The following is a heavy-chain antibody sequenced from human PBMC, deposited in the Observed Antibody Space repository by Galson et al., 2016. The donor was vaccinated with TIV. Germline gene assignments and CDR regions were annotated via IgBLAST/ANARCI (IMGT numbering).Heavy chain of an antibody. J-gene: IGHJ4*02. CDR2: IYPGDSDT. CDR1: GYTFTTYW. D-gene: IGHD2-21*02. CDR3: GRQGYRCDSWGWGGLFDY. V-gene: IGHV5-51*01. Sequence: SGAEVKKTGESLKISCKGSGYTFTTYWIAWVRQMPGKGPEWIGIIYPGDSDTRYSPSFQGQVTISADKSINTAYLQWSSVKASDTAMYYCGRQGYRCDSWGWGGLFDYWGQGTLVTVSS.